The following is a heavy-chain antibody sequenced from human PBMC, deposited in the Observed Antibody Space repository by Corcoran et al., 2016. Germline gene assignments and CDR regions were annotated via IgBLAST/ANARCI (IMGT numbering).Heavy chain of an antibody. Sequence: QVQLVQSGAEVKKPGASVKVSCKASGYTFTGYYMHWVRQAPAHGLEWMGWINPNSGGTNYAQKLQGWVTMTRDTSITKAYMELSRLGSDDQAVYVCATEGRAAGNQEGFDYWGEGTLVTV. V-gene: IGHV1-2*04. D-gene: IGHD6-13*01. J-gene: IGHJ4*02. CDR2: INPNSGGT. CDR3: ATEGRAAGNQEGFDY. CDR1: GYTFTGYY.